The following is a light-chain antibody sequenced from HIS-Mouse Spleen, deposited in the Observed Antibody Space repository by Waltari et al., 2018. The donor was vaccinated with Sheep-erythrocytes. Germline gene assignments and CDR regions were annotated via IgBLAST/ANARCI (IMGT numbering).Light chain of an antibody. CDR2: KAS. J-gene: IGKJ4*01. CDR3: QQYNSYPLT. V-gene: IGKV1-9*01. Sequence: DIQLTQSPSFLSASVGDRVTITCRASQGISSYLAWYQQKPGKAPKLLIYKASSLESGVPSRFSGSGSGTEFTLTISSLQPDDFATYYCQQYNSYPLTFGGGTKVENK. CDR1: QGISSY.